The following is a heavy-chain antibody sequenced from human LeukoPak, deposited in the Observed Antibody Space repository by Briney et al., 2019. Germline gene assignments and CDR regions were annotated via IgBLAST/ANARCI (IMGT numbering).Heavy chain of an antibody. Sequence: GESLKISCKGSGYSFTSYWIGRVRQMPGKSLEWMGIIYPGDSDTRYSPSFQGQVTISADKSISTAYLQWSSLKASDTAMYYCARVSSTSWTQSIDYWGQGTLVTVSS. D-gene: IGHD2-2*01. CDR2: IYPGDSDT. J-gene: IGHJ4*02. CDR1: GYSFTSYW. V-gene: IGHV5-51*01. CDR3: ARVSSTSWTQSIDY.